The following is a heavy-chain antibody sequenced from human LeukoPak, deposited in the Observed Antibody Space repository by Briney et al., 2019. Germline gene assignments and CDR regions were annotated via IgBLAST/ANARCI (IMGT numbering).Heavy chain of an antibody. V-gene: IGHV3-30*02. CDR3: AKDRSYYDSSGYYLY. J-gene: IGHJ4*02. D-gene: IGHD3-22*01. CDR2: IRYDGSNK. CDR1: GFTFSSYG. Sequence: GGSLRLSCAASGFTFSSYGMHWVRQAPGKGLEWVAFIRYDGSNKYYADSVKGRFTISRDNSKNTLYLQMNSLRAEDTAVYYCAKDRSYYDSSGYYLYWGQGTLVTVSS.